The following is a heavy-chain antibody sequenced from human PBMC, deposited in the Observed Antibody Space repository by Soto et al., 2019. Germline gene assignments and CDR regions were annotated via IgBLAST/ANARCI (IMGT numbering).Heavy chain of an antibody. D-gene: IGHD3-9*01. CDR3: ARHSPPMYDILTGTTLDPYYGMDV. Sequence: PSETLSLACTVSGGPISSYYWSWIRQSPGKGLEWIGYFYNSGSTNNNPSLKSRVTISVDTSKNQFSLKLTSVIAAGTAVYYCARHSPPMYDILTGTTLDPYYGMDVWGQGTTVTVSS. V-gene: IGHV4-59*08. J-gene: IGHJ6*02. CDR2: FYNSGST. CDR1: GGPISSYY.